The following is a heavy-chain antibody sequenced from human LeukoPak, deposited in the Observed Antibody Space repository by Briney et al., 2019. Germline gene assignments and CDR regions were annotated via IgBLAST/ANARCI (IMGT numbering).Heavy chain of an antibody. D-gene: IGHD2/OR15-2a*01. V-gene: IGHV3-48*04. CDR3: ASFSIRTGAYYLNV. CDR1: GFTFSTYN. CDR2: ISPRGTTR. Sequence: GGSLRLSCVASGFTFSTYNMNWVRQAPGKGLEWVSHISPRGTTRYYADSVKGRFTISRDNAKNSLYLKMSSLRVEDSAVYYCASFSIRTGAYYLNVWGKGTTVAVSS. J-gene: IGHJ6*03.